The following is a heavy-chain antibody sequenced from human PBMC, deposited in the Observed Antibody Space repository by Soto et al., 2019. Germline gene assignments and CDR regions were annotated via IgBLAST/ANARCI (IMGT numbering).Heavy chain of an antibody. CDR3: ARTAAAGKYYYGMDV. Sequence: PGESLKISCKGSGYSFTNYGMGWVRQMPGKGLESMGIIYPGDSDTRYSPSFQGQVTISADKSISTAYLQWSSLKASDTAMYYCARTAAAGKYYYGMDVWGKGTTVTVSS. V-gene: IGHV5-51*01. D-gene: IGHD6-13*01. CDR2: IYPGDSDT. J-gene: IGHJ6*04. CDR1: GYSFTNYG.